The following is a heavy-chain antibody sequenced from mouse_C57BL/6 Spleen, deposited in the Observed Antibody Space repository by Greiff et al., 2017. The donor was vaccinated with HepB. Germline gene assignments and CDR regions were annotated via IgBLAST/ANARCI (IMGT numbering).Heavy chain of an antibody. V-gene: IGHV5-4*01. CDR3: ASIYYYGSSPYWYFDV. D-gene: IGHD1-1*01. J-gene: IGHJ1*03. Sequence: EVQLVESGGGLVKPGGSLKLSCAASGFTFSSYAMSWVRQTPEKRLEWVATISDGGSYTYYPDNVKGRFTISRDNAKNNLYLQMSHLKSEDTAMYYCASIYYYGSSPYWYFDVWGTGTTVTVSS. CDR1: GFTFSSYA. CDR2: ISDGGSYT.